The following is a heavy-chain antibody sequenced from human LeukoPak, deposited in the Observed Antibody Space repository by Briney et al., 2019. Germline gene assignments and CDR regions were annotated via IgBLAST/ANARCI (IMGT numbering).Heavy chain of an antibody. J-gene: IGHJ4*02. CDR3: ARRSIRSYFDY. Sequence: SETLSLTCTVSGGSISSYYWSWIRQPPGKGLEWIGYIYYSGSTNYNPSLKSRVTISVDTSKNQFSLKLSSVTAADTAVYYCARRSIRSYFDYWGQGTLVTVSS. CDR2: IYYSGST. V-gene: IGHV4-59*08. D-gene: IGHD1-14*01. CDR1: GGSISSYY.